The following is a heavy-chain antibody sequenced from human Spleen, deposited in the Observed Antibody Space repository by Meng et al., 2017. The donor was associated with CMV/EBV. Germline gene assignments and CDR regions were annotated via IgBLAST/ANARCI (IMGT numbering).Heavy chain of an antibody. D-gene: IGHD2-2*02. Sequence: SVKVSCKASGYTFTSYGISWVRQAPGQGLEWMGGIIPIFGIANYAQKFQGRVTITTDESTSTAYMELSSLRSEDTAVYYCARDRTGDCSSTSCYNYYYYYGMDAWGQGTTVTVSS. CDR3: ARDRTGDCSSTSCYNYYYYYGMDA. CDR1: GYTFTSYG. CDR2: IIPIFGIA. V-gene: IGHV1-69*05. J-gene: IGHJ6*02.